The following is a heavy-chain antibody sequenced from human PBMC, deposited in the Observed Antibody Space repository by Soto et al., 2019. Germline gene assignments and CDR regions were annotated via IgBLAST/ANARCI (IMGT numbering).Heavy chain of an antibody. V-gene: IGHV1-3*01. J-gene: IGHJ4*02. Sequence: QVQLVQSGAEVKKPGASVKVSCKASGYTFTSYAMHWVRQAPGQRLEWMGWINAGNGNTKYSQKFQGRGTITRDTSATTAYMELSSLRSEDTAVYYCAIPSPSCGGDCSTSEFDYWGQRTLVTVSS. D-gene: IGHD2-21*02. CDR1: GYTFTSYA. CDR3: AIPSPSCGGDCSTSEFDY. CDR2: INAGNGNT.